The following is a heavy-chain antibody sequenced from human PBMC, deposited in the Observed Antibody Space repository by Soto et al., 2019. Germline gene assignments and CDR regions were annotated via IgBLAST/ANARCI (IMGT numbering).Heavy chain of an antibody. CDR3: ARGDNSSGWHIRAFDI. D-gene: IGHD6-19*01. CDR2: INPNSGGT. Sequence: QVQLVQSGAEVKKPGASVKVSCKASGYTFTGYYMHWVRQAPGQGLEWMGWINPNSGGTNYAQKFQGWVTMTRDTSISTAYMELSRLRSDDTAVYYCARGDNSSGWHIRAFDIWGQGTMVTVSS. CDR1: GYTFTGYY. J-gene: IGHJ3*02. V-gene: IGHV1-2*04.